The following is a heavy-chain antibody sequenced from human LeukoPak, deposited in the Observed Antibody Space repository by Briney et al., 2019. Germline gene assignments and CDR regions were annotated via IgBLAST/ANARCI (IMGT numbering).Heavy chain of an antibody. CDR2: IKQDGSEK. Sequence: GGSLRLSCAASGFTFSTYGMHWVRQAPGKGPEWVANIKQDGSEKYYLDSVKGRFTISRDNAKNSLYLEMNSLRAEDTAVYYCTRSPDGVDYWGQGTLVTVSS. J-gene: IGHJ4*02. D-gene: IGHD3-10*01. CDR3: TRSPDGVDY. CDR1: GFTFSTYG. V-gene: IGHV3-7*01.